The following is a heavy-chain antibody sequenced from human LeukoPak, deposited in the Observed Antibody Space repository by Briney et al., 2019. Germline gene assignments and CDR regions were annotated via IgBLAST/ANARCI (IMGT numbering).Heavy chain of an antibody. J-gene: IGHJ4*02. CDR1: GFTFSNYG. V-gene: IGHV3-30*03. CDR2: ISYDGSNK. Sequence: GRSLRLSCAASGFTFSNYGMHWVRQAPGKGLEWVAVISYDGSNKYYADSVKGRFTISRDNSKNTLYLQMNSLRSEDTAVYYCARSMVVTAMINLYYFDYWGQGTLVTVSS. CDR3: ARSMVVTAMINLYYFDY. D-gene: IGHD2-21*02.